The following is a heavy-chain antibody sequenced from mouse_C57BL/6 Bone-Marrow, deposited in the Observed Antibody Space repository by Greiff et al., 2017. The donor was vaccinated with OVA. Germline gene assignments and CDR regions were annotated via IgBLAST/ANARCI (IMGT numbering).Heavy chain of an antibody. CDR3: ARWTVVAEGY. D-gene: IGHD1-1*01. CDR1: GYTFTSYW. Sequence: LQESGAELAKPGASVKLSCKASGYTFTSYWMHWVKQRPGQGLEWIGYINPSSGYTKYNQKFKDKATLTADKSSNTAYMQLSSLTYEDSAVYYCARWTVVAEGYWGQGTTLTVSS. J-gene: IGHJ2*01. V-gene: IGHV1-7*01. CDR2: INPSSGYT.